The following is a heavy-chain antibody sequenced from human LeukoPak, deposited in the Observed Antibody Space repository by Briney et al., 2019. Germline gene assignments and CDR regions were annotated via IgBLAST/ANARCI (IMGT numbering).Heavy chain of an antibody. Sequence: HTGGSLRLSCAASGFTFSSYSMNWVRQAPGKGLEWVSYISSSSSTIYYAHSVKGRITISRDNAKNSLYLQMNSLRAEDTAVYYCARDPGGYDFIDAFDIWGQGTMVTVSS. J-gene: IGHJ3*02. CDR3: ARDPGGYDFIDAFDI. V-gene: IGHV3-48*01. D-gene: IGHD5-12*01. CDR1: GFTFSSYS. CDR2: ISSSSSTI.